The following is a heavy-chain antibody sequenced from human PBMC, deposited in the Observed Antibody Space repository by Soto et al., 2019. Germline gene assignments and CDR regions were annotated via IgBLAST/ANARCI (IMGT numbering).Heavy chain of an antibody. Sequence: HPGGSLRLSCAASGFTFSSYGMHWVRQAPGKGLEWVAVIWYDGSNKYYADSVKGRFTISRDNSKNTLYLQMNSLRAEDTAVYYCARDANSSGWYVMWYWGQGTLVTVSS. CDR1: GFTFSSYG. V-gene: IGHV3-33*01. D-gene: IGHD6-19*01. CDR2: IWYDGSNK. CDR3: ARDANSSGWYVMWY. J-gene: IGHJ4*02.